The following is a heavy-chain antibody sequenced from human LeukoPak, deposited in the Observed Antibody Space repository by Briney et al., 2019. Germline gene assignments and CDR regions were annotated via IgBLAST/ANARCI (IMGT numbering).Heavy chain of an antibody. D-gene: IGHD3-16*02. Sequence: GRSLRLSCAASGFTFDDYAMHWVRQAPGKGLEWVSGISWNSGSIGYADSVKGRFTISRDNAKSSLYLQMNSLRAEDTAVYYCANYYDYVWGSYRRNDYWGQGTLVTVSS. V-gene: IGHV3-9*01. CDR1: GFTFDDYA. J-gene: IGHJ4*02. CDR2: ISWNSGSI. CDR3: ANYYDYVWGSYRRNDY.